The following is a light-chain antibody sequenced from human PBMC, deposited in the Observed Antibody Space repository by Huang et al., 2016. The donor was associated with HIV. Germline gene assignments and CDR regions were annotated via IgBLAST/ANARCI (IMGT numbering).Light chain of an antibody. CDR2: GAS. J-gene: IGKJ1*01. Sequence: EIVMTQSPATLSVSPGERAILLCRASQNIATNVAWYQQKPGQAPRLLIFGASTRATGSSARFTGGGSETEFTLTINSVQSEDVAMYYCHQYNDWPPWTFGQGTRVEI. CDR3: HQYNDWPPWT. CDR1: QNIATN. V-gene: IGKV3-15*01.